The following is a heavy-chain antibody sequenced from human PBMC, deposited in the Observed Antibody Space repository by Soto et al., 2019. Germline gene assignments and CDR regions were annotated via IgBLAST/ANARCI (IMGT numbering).Heavy chain of an antibody. Sequence: GGSLRLSCVASGFSFSDYTMSWVRQAPGKGLDWVSTISTSSSNIFYAASVKGRFTVSRDNAKNTLYLQMDNLGAEDTAVYYCARDLHYWSLLIDPWAQGTLVTVSS. D-gene: IGHD2-8*02. V-gene: IGHV3-21*06. J-gene: IGHJ5*02. CDR3: ARDLHYWSLLIDP. CDR2: ISTSSSNI. CDR1: GFSFSDYT.